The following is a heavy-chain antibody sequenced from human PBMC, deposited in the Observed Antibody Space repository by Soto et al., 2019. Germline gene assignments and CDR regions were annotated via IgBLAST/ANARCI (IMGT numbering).Heavy chain of an antibody. D-gene: IGHD3-3*01. V-gene: IGHV1-18*01. CDR3: ARGVYVLLFLEPPYNMDV. J-gene: IGHJ6*03. CDR1: GYTFTSYG. Sequence: ASVKVSCKASGYTFTSYGISWVRQAPGQGLEWMGWISAYNGNTNYAQKLQGRVTMTTDTSTSTAYMELRSLRSDDTAVYYCARGVYVLLFLEPPYNMDVWVKGTTVTVS. CDR2: ISAYNGNT.